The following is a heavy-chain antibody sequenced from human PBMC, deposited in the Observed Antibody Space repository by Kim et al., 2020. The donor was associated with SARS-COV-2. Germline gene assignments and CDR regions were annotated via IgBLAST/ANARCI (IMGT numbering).Heavy chain of an antibody. CDR2: ISYDGSNK. CDR1: GFTFSSYG. Sequence: GGSLRLSCAASGFTFSSYGMHWVRQAPGKGLEWVAVISYDGSNKYYADSVKGRFTISRDNSKNTLYLQMNSLRAEDTAVYYCAKLIAAAGTYYYYYYGM. V-gene: IGHV3-30*18. D-gene: IGHD6-13*01. J-gene: IGHJ6*01. CDR3: AKLIAAAGTYYYYYYGM.